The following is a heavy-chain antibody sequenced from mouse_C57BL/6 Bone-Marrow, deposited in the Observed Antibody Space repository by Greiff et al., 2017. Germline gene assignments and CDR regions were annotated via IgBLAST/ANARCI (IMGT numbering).Heavy chain of an antibody. CDR2: IDPENGDT. Sequence: VQLQQSGAELVRPGASVKLSCTASGFNIKDDYMHWVKQRPEQGLEWIGWIDPENGDTEYASKFQGKATITADTSSNTAYLQLSSLTSEDTAVYYCTTGPRLAYWGQGTLVTVSA. D-gene: IGHD6-1*01. CDR1: GFNIKDDY. CDR3: TTGPRLAY. V-gene: IGHV14-4*01. J-gene: IGHJ3*01.